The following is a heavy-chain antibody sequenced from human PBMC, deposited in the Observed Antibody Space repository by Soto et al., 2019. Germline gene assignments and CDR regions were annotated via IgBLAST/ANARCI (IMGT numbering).Heavy chain of an antibody. CDR2: ISGSGGST. Sequence: GGPLRLSCAASGCTCGSYAMSWIRQAPGKGLEWVSAISGSGGSTYYADSVKGRFTISRDNSKNTLYLQMNSLRAEDTAVYYCAKPYCSSTSCYVLYYYGMDVWGQGTTVTVSS. CDR3: AKPYCSSTSCYVLYYYGMDV. D-gene: IGHD2-2*01. J-gene: IGHJ6*02. CDR1: GCTCGSYA. V-gene: IGHV3-23*01.